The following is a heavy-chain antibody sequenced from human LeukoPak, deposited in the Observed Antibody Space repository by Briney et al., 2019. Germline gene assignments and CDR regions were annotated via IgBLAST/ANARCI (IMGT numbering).Heavy chain of an antibody. CDR2: IYYSGST. Sequence: SETLSLTCTVSGGSISSYYWSWIRQPPGKGLEWIGYIYYSGSTNYNPSLKSRVTISVDTSKNQFSLKLSSVTAADTAVYYCARGCYGDYAGDWFHPWGQGTLVTVSS. CDR3: ARGCYGDYAGDWFHP. D-gene: IGHD4-17*01. CDR1: GGSISSYY. V-gene: IGHV4-59*01. J-gene: IGHJ5*02.